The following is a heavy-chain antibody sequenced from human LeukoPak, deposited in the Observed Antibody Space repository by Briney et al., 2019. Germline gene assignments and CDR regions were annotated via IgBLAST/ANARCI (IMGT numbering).Heavy chain of an antibody. CDR3: ARVNLGLTGAMSFDP. CDR1: GYTFTGYY. J-gene: IGHJ5*02. V-gene: IGHV1-2*02. CDR2: INPNSGGT. Sequence: GASVKVSCKASGYTFTGYYMHWVRQAPGQGLEWMGWINPNSGGTNYAQKFQGRVTMTRDTSISTAYMELSRLRSDDTAVYYCARVNLGLTGAMSFDPWGQGTLVTVSS. D-gene: IGHD1-20*01.